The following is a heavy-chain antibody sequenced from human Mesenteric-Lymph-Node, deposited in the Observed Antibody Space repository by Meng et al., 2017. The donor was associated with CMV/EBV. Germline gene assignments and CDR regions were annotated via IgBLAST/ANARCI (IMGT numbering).Heavy chain of an antibody. Sequence: GESLKISCAASGFTFSTDAMSWVRQAPGKGLEWVSTISGSGNSIYYADSVKGRFTISRDNSKNTLFLQMNSLRAEDTAVYYCARAPRGVSYYFDYWGQGTLVTVSS. CDR1: GFTFSTDA. CDR2: ISGSGNSI. CDR3: ARAPRGVSYYFDY. D-gene: IGHD3-10*01. J-gene: IGHJ4*02. V-gene: IGHV3-23*01.